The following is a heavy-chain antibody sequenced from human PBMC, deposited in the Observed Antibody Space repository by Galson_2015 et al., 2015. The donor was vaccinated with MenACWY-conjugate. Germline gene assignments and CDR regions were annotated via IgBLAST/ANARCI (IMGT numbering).Heavy chain of an antibody. CDR3: ARVGDYSLKD. Sequence: SETLSLTCTVSGGSISGYYWSWIRQPPGKGLEWIGHIYYSGNSNYNPSLKSRVTISVDTSKNQFSLKPSSVTAADTAVYYCARVGDYSLKDWGQGTLVTVSS. J-gene: IGHJ4*02. CDR1: GGSISGYY. D-gene: IGHD4-17*01. V-gene: IGHV4-59*01. CDR2: IYYSGNS.